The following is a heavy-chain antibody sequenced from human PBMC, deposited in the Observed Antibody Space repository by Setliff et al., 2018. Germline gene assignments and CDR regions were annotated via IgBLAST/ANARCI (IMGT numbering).Heavy chain of an antibody. CDR1: GFTFSSYS. Sequence: TGGSLRLSCAASGFTFSSYSMNWVRQAPGKGLEWVSYVRSSSSTIYYAESVKGRFTISRDDAKNSLYLQMNSLRSEDTAVYYCARVALESNDSSGYYSGENYYYGMDVWGQGTTVTVSS. D-gene: IGHD3-22*01. CDR3: ARVALESNDSSGYYSGENYYYGMDV. V-gene: IGHV3-48*01. J-gene: IGHJ6*02. CDR2: VRSSSSTI.